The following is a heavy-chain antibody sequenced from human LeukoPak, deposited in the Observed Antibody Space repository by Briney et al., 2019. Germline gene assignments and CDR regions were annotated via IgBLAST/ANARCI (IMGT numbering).Heavy chain of an antibody. D-gene: IGHD6-19*01. CDR3: AVGSGWYNG. CDR2: INHSGST. J-gene: IGHJ4*02. CDR1: GGSFSGYY. V-gene: IGHV4-34*01. Sequence: SETLSLTCAVYGGSFSGYYWSWIRQPPGKGLEWIGEINHSGSTNYNPSLKSRVTISVDTSKNQFSLKLSSVTAADTAVYYCAVGSGWYNGWGQGTLVTVSS.